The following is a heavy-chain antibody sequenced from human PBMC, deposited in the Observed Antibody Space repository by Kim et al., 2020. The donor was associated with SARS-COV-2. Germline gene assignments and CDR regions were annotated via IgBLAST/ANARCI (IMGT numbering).Heavy chain of an antibody. CDR1: GFPFRTYA. D-gene: IGHD1-26*01. CDR2: ISYDGSET. Sequence: GGSLRLSCAASGFPFRTYAMHWVRQAPGKGLEWVAVISYDGSETYYVDSVKGRFTISRDNSQNTLYLHMNSLTAGDTALFYCARSGSYDGHYFFDYWGQGMRVAVSS. J-gene: IGHJ4*02. CDR3: ARSGSYDGHYFFDY. V-gene: IGHV3-30*04.